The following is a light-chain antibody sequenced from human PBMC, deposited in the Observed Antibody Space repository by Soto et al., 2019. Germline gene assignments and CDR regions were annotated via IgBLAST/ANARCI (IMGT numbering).Light chain of an antibody. V-gene: IGLV2-14*01. CDR2: EVS. Sequence: QAASVSGSPGQSITISCTGTSSDVGGYNYVSWYQQHPGKAPKLMIYEVSNRPSGVSNRFSGSKSGNTASLIISGLQAEDEADYYCSSYTSSSTYVFGTGTKLTVL. CDR1: SSDVGGYNY. J-gene: IGLJ1*01. CDR3: SSYTSSSTYV.